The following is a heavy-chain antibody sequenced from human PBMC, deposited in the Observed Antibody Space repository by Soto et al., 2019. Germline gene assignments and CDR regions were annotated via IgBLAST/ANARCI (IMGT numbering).Heavy chain of an antibody. CDR3: ARVGRNIVVVPAAIVRAFDI. CDR2: IYHSGST. CDR1: SGSISSSNW. Sequence: QVQLQESGPGLVKPSGTLSLTCAVSSGSISSSNWWSWVRQPPGKGLEWIGEIYHSGSTNYNPSLKSRVTISVDKSKNQFSVKLSSVTAADTAVYYCARVGRNIVVVPAAIVRAFDIWGQGTMVTVSS. V-gene: IGHV4-4*02. D-gene: IGHD2-2*01. J-gene: IGHJ3*02.